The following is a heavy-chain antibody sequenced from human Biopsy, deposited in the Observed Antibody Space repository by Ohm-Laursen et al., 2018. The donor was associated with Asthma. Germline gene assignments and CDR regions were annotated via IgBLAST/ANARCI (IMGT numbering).Heavy chain of an antibody. D-gene: IGHD4-17*01. J-gene: IGHJ4*02. CDR3: ASDFPKDYVRYNFQF. CDR1: GYSLTDLS. V-gene: IGHV1-24*01. CDR2: HDLEEGGT. Sequence: EASVKVSCKVSGYSLTDLSMHWVRQAPGQGLEWMGGHDLEEGGTVNARRFQGRVTMTEDTSTDTAYMELSSLSSDDTAVYYCASDFPKDYVRYNFQFWGQGTLVTVSS.